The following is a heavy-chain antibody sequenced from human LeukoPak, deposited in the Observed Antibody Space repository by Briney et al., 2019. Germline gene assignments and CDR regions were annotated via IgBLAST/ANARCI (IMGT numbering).Heavy chain of an antibody. Sequence: ASVNVSCKASGGTFSSYAISWVRQAPGQGLEWMGGIIPIFGTANYAQKFQGRVTITADESTSTAYMELSSLRSEDTAVYYCARGMLAYCGGDCYSDLDYWGQGTLVTVSS. CDR3: ARGMLAYCGGDCYSDLDY. CDR1: GGTFSSYA. J-gene: IGHJ4*02. V-gene: IGHV1-69*13. D-gene: IGHD2-21*02. CDR2: IIPIFGTA.